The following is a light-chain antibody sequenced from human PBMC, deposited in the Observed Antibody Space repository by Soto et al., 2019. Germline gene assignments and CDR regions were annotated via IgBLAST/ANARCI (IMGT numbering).Light chain of an antibody. V-gene: IGKV4-1*01. CDR3: QQYYITPRT. CDR1: QSVLYSSNNKNY. CDR2: WAS. Sequence: DIVMTQSPDSQAVSLGERATINCESSQSVLYSSNNKNYLAWYQQKPGQAPKLIISWASTRESGVPDRFRGSGSGTDFSLTISSLQAEDVAVYYCQQYYITPRTFGQGTKVEI. J-gene: IGKJ1*01.